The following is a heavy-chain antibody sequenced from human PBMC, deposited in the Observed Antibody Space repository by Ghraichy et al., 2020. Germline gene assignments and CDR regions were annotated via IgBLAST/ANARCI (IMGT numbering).Heavy chain of an antibody. V-gene: IGHV3-48*02. CDR3: AREMEQLRDDAFDI. CDR2: ISSSSSHI. J-gene: IGHJ3*02. Sequence: GGSLRLSCAASGFTFSRYSMNWVRQAPGKGLEWVSYISSSSSHIYYADSVKGRFTISRDNAKNSLYLQMNSLRDEDTAVYYCAREMEQLRDDAFDIWGQGTMVTVSS. D-gene: IGHD6-6*01. CDR1: GFTFSRYS.